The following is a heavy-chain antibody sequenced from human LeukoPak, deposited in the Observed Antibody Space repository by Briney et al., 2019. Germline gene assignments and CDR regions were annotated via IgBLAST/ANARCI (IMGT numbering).Heavy chain of an antibody. V-gene: IGHV3-23*01. J-gene: IGHJ4*02. CDR2: ISGSGGST. D-gene: IGHD1-7*01. CDR3: ARDRRMRVRGYGITGATGLDN. CDR1: GFTFSSYA. Sequence: GRSLRLSCAASGFTFSSYAMSWVRQAPGKGLEWVSDISGSGGSTKYADSVKGRFTISRDNSKKTLYLRMNSLRAEDTAVYYCARDRRMRVRGYGITGATGLDNWGQGTLVTVSS.